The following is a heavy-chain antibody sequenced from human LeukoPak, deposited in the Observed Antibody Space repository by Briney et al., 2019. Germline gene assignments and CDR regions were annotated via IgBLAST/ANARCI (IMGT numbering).Heavy chain of an antibody. V-gene: IGHV4-59*11. CDR1: GGSISSHY. D-gene: IGHD5-18*01. CDR2: LYDSGST. Sequence: SETLSLTCTVSGGSISSHYWSWIRQPPGKGLEWIGYLYDSGSTKDNPSLKSRVTLSADTSKNQFSLRLSSVTAADTAVYYCATIKRGNIFGYFDFWARESWSPFPQ. J-gene: IGHJ4*02. CDR3: ATIKRGNIFGYFDF.